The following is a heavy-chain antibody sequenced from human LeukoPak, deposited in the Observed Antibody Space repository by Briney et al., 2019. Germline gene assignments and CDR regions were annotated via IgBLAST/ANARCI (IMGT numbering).Heavy chain of an antibody. D-gene: IGHD6-19*01. CDR3: ARRGSSGFLYYFDY. Sequence: SETLSLTCTVSGDSISSSSPYWGWVRQPPGKGLEWIGSIHYGGITYYNPSLKSRVTISVDTSKNQFSLKLSSVTAADTAVYYCARRGSSGFLYYFDYWGQGILVTVSS. J-gene: IGHJ4*02. V-gene: IGHV4-39*01. CDR2: IHYGGIT. CDR1: GDSISSSSPY.